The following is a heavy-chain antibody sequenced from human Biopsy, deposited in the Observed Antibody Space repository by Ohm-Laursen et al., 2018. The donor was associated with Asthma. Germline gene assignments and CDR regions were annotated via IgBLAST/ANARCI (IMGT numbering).Heavy chain of an antibody. CDR1: GGMFGNYA. J-gene: IGHJ6*02. CDR3: ARCQVGYSSGWSLLLKKIYYSGMDV. CDR2: IMTVFETT. V-gene: IGHV1-69*01. D-gene: IGHD6-19*01. Sequence: VSSVKVSCKASGGMFGNYAISWVRQAPGQGLEWLGGIMTVFETTNYAQKFQGRVTITADESTSTAYMEVTSLRSEDTAIYYCARCQVGYSSGWSLLLKKIYYSGMDVWGQGNAVTVSS.